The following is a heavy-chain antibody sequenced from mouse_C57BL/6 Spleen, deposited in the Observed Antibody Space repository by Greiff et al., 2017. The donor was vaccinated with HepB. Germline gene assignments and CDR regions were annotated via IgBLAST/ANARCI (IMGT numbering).Heavy chain of an antibody. CDR2: INPNYGTT. J-gene: IGHJ1*03. Sequence: VQLQQSGPELVKPGASVKISCKASGYSFTDYNMNWVKQSNGKSLEWIGVINPNYGTTSYNQKFKGKATLTVDQSSSTAYMQRNSLTSEDSAVYYCARFRDYYGSSPTVDFDVWGTGTTVTVSS. CDR3: ARFRDYYGSSPTVDFDV. V-gene: IGHV1-39*01. D-gene: IGHD1-1*01. CDR1: GYSFTDYN.